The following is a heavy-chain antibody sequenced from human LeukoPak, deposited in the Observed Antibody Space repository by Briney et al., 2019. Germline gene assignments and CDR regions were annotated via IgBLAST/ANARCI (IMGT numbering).Heavy chain of an antibody. J-gene: IGHJ4*02. Sequence: GRSLRLSCAASGFTISSYGMHWVRQAPGKGLEWVAVISYDGSNKYYADSVKGRFTISRDNSKNTLYLQMNSLRAEDTAVYYCARIAVGDYWGQGTLVTVSS. CDR3: ARIAVGDY. V-gene: IGHV3-30*03. D-gene: IGHD6-19*01. CDR2: ISYDGSNK. CDR1: GFTISSYG.